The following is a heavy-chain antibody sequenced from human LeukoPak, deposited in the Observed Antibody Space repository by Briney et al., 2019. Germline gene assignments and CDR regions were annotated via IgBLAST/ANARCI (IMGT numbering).Heavy chain of an antibody. CDR1: GFTFSNAW. J-gene: IGHJ5*02. D-gene: IGHD5-12*01. Sequence: GGSLRLSCAASGFTFSNAWMSWVRQAPGKGLEWVSAISGSGGSTYYADSVKGRFTISRDNSKNTLYLQMNSLRAEDTAVYYCAQRRGGSGYDYGWFDPWGRGTLVTVSS. V-gene: IGHV3-23*01. CDR2: ISGSGGST. CDR3: AQRRGGSGYDYGWFDP.